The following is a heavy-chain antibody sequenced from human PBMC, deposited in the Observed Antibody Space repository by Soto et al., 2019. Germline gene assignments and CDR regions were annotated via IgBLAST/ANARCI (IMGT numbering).Heavy chain of an antibody. CDR3: ARGPSPVDIVATITRGGGCYFDY. CDR1: GGSFSGYY. D-gene: IGHD5-12*01. CDR2: INHSGST. J-gene: IGHJ4*02. Sequence: SETLSLTCAVYGGSFSGYYWSWIRQPPGKGLEWIGEINHSGSTNYNPSLKSRVTISVDTSKNQFSLKLSSVTAADTAVYYCARGPSPVDIVATITRGGGCYFDYWGQGTLVTVSS. V-gene: IGHV4-34*01.